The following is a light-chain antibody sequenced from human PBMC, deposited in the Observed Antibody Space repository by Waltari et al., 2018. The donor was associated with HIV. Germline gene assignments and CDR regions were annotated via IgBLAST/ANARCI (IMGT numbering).Light chain of an antibody. J-gene: IGLJ2*01. V-gene: IGLV1-40*01. Sequence: SSSNIGAGYDVHWYQQLPGTAPKLLIYANNNRPSGVPDRFSASKSGTSASLAITGLQAEDEADYYCQSYDRRLGGSTVFGGGTKLTVL. CDR3: QSYDRRLGGSTV. CDR1: SSNIGAGYD. CDR2: ANN.